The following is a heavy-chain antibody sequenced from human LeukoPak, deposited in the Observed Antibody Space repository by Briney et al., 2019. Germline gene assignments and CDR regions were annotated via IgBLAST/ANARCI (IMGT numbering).Heavy chain of an antibody. J-gene: IGHJ4*02. CDR3: AREQEWMVKGDY. Sequence: GGSLRLSCAASGXTFSTYSMNWVRQAPGKGLEWVSSISSSSTYIYYADSVKGRFTISRDNAKNSLYLQMNSLRAEDTAVYYCAREQEWMVKGDYWGQGTLVTVS. CDR1: GXTFSTYS. D-gene: IGHD6-19*01. CDR2: ISSSSTYI. V-gene: IGHV3-21*01.